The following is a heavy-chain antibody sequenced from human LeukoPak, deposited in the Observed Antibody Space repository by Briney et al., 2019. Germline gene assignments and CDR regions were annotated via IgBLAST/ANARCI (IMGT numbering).Heavy chain of an antibody. CDR2: ISSSSSYI. V-gene: IGHV3-21*01. CDR3: ANVGSGSYPVPY. D-gene: IGHD3-10*01. J-gene: IGHJ4*02. Sequence: GGSLRLSCAASGFTFSSYSMNWVRQAPGKGLEWVSSISSSSSYIYYADSVKGRFTISRDNAKNSLYLQMNSPRAEDTAVYYCANVGSGSYPVPYWGQGTLVTVSS. CDR1: GFTFSSYS.